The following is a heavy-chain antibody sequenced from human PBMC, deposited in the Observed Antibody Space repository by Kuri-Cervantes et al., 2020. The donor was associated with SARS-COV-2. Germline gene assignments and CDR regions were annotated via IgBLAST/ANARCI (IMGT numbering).Heavy chain of an antibody. CDR1: GFTVSRNY. Sequence: GGSLRLSCAVSGFTVSRNYMSWVRQAPGKGLEWVSYISSSGGIYMQYADSVKGRFTIFRDNAKKSLYLEMNSLRAEDTAVYYCARQGYCSGGSCYSGAMDVWGQGTTVTVSS. J-gene: IGHJ6*02. CDR3: ARQGYCSGGSCYSGAMDV. D-gene: IGHD2-15*01. CDR2: ISSSGGIYM. V-gene: IGHV3-11*01.